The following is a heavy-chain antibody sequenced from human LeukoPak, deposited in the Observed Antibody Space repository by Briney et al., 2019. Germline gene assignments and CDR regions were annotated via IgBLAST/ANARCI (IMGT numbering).Heavy chain of an antibody. CDR1: GFTFSNFW. V-gene: IGHV3-74*01. D-gene: IGHD5-12*01. J-gene: IGHJ1*01. Sequence: PGGSLRLSCGASGFTFSNFWMHWVRQAPGKGLVWVSRINSEGSGIRYADSVKGRFTISRDNAKNTLYLQMSGLRAEDTAVYYCARDLITSSYRGYFQHWGQGTLVTVSS. CDR3: ARDLITSSYRGYFQH. CDR2: INSEGSGI.